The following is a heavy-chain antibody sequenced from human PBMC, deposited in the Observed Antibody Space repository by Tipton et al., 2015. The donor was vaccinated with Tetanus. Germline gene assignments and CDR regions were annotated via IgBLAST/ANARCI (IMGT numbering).Heavy chain of an antibody. D-gene: IGHD6-13*01. CDR3: AREPAATGTSLFDY. J-gene: IGHJ4*02. CDR1: GGSTRDFY. V-gene: IGHV4-4*07. CDR2: IYTSRIT. Sequence: LRLSCTVSGGSTRDFYWTWIRQAAGKRLEWIGRIYTSRITIYNPSLKSRVSMSMDTSRNQFSLELSSVTAADTAMYYCAREPAATGTSLFDYWGQGALVTVSS.